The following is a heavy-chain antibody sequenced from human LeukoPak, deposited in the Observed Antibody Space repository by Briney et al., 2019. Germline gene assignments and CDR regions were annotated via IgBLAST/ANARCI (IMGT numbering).Heavy chain of an antibody. CDR1: GFTFSSYG. J-gene: IGHJ3*02. CDR3: ARGGSYLSAFDI. CDR2: ISGSGGST. V-gene: IGHV3-23*01. Sequence: GGTLRLSCAASGFTFSSYGMSWVRQAPGKGLEWVSAISGSGGSTYYADSVKGRFTISRDNSKHTLYLQMNSLRAEDTAVYYCARGGSYLSAFDIWGQGTMVTVSS. D-gene: IGHD2-15*01.